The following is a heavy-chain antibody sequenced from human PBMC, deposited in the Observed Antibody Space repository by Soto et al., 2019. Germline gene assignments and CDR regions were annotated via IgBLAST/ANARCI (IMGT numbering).Heavy chain of an antibody. CDR3: ARQAVYYYDSSGYYSEAIDY. J-gene: IGHJ4*02. Sequence: SETLSLTCTVSGGSISSSSYYWGWIRQPPGKGLEWIGSIYYSGSTYYNPSLKSRVTISVDTSKNQFSLKLSPVTAADTAVYYCARQAVYYYDSSGYYSEAIDYWGQGTLVTVSS. CDR2: IYYSGST. D-gene: IGHD3-22*01. V-gene: IGHV4-39*01. CDR1: GGSISSSSYY.